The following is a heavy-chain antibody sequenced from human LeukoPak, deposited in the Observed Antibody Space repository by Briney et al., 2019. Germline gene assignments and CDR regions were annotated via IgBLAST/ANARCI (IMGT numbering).Heavy chain of an antibody. V-gene: IGHV4-39*07. CDR2: IHYTGST. CDR3: ARRITYGRTFDY. CDR1: DGSINSDSFL. D-gene: IGHD2-15*01. J-gene: IGHJ4*02. Sequence: SETLSLTCSVSDGSINSDSFLWGWIRQPPGERLEWIGNIHYTGSTHYNPSLESRVIISLDTSNNQFSLRLNSVTAADTAVYYCARRITYGRTFDYWGQGILVTVSS.